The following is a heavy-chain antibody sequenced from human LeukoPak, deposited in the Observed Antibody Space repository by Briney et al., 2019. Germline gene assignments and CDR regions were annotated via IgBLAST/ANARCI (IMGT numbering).Heavy chain of an antibody. D-gene: IGHD4-17*01. CDR3: ARLGDYTLFYYYYMDV. CDR1: GYSFTSYW. Sequence: GESLKISCKGSGYSFTSYWIGWVRQMPGKGLEWMGIIYPGDSDTRYSPSFQGQVTISADKSISTAYLQWSSLKASDTAMYYCARLGDYTLFYYYYMDVWGKGTTVTVSS. J-gene: IGHJ6*03. V-gene: IGHV5-51*01. CDR2: IYPGDSDT.